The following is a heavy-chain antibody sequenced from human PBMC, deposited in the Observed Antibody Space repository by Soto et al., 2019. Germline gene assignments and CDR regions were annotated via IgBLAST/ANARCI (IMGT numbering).Heavy chain of an antibody. V-gene: IGHV4-34*01. CDR1: GGSFSGYH. J-gene: IGHJ6*02. CDR3: ARGCGYSYGNPPFYYYYYGMDV. Sequence: PSETLSLTCAVYGGSFSGYHWSWIRQPPGKGLEWIGEINHSGSTNYNPSLKSRVTISVDTSKNQFSLRLSSVTAADTAVYYCARGCGYSYGNPPFYYYYYGMDVWGQGTTVTVSS. D-gene: IGHD5-18*01. CDR2: INHSGST.